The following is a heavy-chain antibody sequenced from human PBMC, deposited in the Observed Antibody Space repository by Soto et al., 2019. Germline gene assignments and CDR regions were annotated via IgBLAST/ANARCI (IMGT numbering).Heavy chain of an antibody. CDR1: GGSISSGGYY. D-gene: IGHD3-3*01. CDR3: ARDLRITIFGVVTNYMDV. CDR2: IYYSGST. V-gene: IGHV4-31*02. J-gene: IGHJ6*03. Sequence: LCGGSISSGGYYWSWIRQHPGKGLEWIGYIYYSGSTYYNPSLKSRVTISVDTSKNQFSLKLSSVTAADTAVYYCARDLRITIFGVVTNYMDVWGKGTTVTVSS.